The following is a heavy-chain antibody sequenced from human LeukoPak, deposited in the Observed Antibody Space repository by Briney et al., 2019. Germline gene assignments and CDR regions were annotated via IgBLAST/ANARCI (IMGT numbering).Heavy chain of an antibody. D-gene: IGHD4-17*01. CDR2: TSSGTST. CDR3: VGTSVTTSIDY. Sequence: GGSLRLSCAVAEFSVSSNYINWVRQAPGKGLEWVSVTSSGTSTYYADSVKGRFTISRDNSKNTLYLQMNSLTAEDTAVYYCVGTSVTTSIDYWGQGTLVTVSS. V-gene: IGHV3-66*01. J-gene: IGHJ4*02. CDR1: EFSVSSNY.